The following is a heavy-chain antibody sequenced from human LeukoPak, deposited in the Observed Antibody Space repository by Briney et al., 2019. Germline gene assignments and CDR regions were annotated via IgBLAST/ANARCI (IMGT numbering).Heavy chain of an antibody. J-gene: IGHJ4*02. V-gene: IGHV4-59*01. CDR1: GGSINSYY. CDR2: ISFSGST. D-gene: IGHD3-22*01. Sequence: SETLSLTCTASGGSINSYYWSWIRQTPGKGLEWIGYISFSGSTNYNPSLKSRVLISLDTSKNQFSLRLSSVTAADTAVYYCARVALLYYHNSSGYYYLFDYWGQGTLVTVSS. CDR3: ARVALLYYHNSSGYYYLFDY.